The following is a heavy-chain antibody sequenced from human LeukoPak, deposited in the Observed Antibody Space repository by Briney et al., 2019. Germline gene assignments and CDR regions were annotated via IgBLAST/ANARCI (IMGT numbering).Heavy chain of an antibody. Sequence: ASVKVSCKASGGTFSSYAISWVRQAPGQGLEWMGRIIPILGIANYAQKFQGRVTITADKSTSTAYMELSSLRSEDTAVYYCARESITIFGVVITSSVAFDIWGQGTMVTVSS. V-gene: IGHV1-69*04. CDR3: ARESITIFGVVITSSVAFDI. CDR1: GGTFSSYA. D-gene: IGHD3-3*01. J-gene: IGHJ3*02. CDR2: IIPILGIA.